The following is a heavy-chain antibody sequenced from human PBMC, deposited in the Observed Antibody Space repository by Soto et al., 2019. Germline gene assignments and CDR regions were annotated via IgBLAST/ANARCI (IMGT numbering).Heavy chain of an antibody. D-gene: IGHD4-17*01. CDR1: GGSFSGYY. J-gene: IGHJ4*02. CDR3: ARGPSTVTTGYFDY. CDR2: INHSGST. Sequence: QVQLQQWGAGLLKPSESLSLTCAVYGGSFSGYYWSWIRQPPGKGLEWIGEINHSGSTNYNPSLKSRVTISVDTSKNQFSLKLSSVTAADTAVYYCARGPSTVTTGYFDYWGQGTLVTVSS. V-gene: IGHV4-34*01.